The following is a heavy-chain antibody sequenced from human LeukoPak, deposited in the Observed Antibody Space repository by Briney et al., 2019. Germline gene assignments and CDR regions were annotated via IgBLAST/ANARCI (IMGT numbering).Heavy chain of an antibody. Sequence: GGSLRLSCAASGFTFSSYWMSWVRQAPGKGLEWVANIKQDGSEKYYVDSVKGRFTTSRDNAKNSLYLQMNSLRAEDTAVYYCAREAYYYDSSGEIDYWGQGTLVTVSS. J-gene: IGHJ4*02. CDR1: GFTFSSYW. V-gene: IGHV3-7*01. CDR2: IKQDGSEK. CDR3: AREAYYYDSSGEIDY. D-gene: IGHD3-22*01.